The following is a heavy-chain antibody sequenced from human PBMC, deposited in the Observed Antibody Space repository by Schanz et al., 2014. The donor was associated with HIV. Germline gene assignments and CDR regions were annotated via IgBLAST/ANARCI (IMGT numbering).Heavy chain of an antibody. Sequence: QVQLVQSGAEVEKPGSSVKVSCKASGGTFSSYAISWVRQAPGQGLEWMGWIKPNSGGADSAQKFQGRVTMTRDTSISTAYLELSRLRSDDTAVYYCAREPNYSGFDSWGHGTLVTVSS. CDR2: IKPNSGGA. CDR1: GGTFSSYA. V-gene: IGHV1-2*02. CDR3: AREPNYSGFDS. J-gene: IGHJ5*01. D-gene: IGHD5-12*01.